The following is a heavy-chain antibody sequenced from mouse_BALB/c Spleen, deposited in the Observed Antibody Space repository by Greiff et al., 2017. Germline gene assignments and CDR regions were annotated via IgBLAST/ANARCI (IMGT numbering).Heavy chain of an antibody. J-gene: IGHJ4*01. D-gene: IGHD2-14*01. CDR2: INPSNGGT. CDR3: TRKGYRYAMDY. CDR1: GYTFTSYY. V-gene: IGHV1S81*02. Sequence: QVQLQQSGAELVKPGASVKLSCKASGYTFTSYYMYWVKQRPGQGLEWIGEINPSNGGTNFNEKFKSKATLTVDKSSSTAYMQLSSLTSEDSAVYYCTRKGYRYAMDYWGQGTSVTVSS.